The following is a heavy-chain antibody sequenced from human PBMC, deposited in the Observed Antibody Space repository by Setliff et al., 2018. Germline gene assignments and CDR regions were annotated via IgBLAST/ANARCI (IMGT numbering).Heavy chain of an antibody. J-gene: IGHJ5*02. D-gene: IGHD4-17*01. CDR2: IKDSDYST. V-gene: IGHV3-23*05. Sequence: GESLKISCATSGFTFSDHSMDWVRQAPGKGLEWISSIKDSDYSTYYADSVKGRFTISRDNSKNTLYLQMNGLRAEDSALYYCAKDPNGDFFGAFDTWGQGALVTVSS. CDR3: AKDPNGDFFGAFDT. CDR1: GFTFSDHS.